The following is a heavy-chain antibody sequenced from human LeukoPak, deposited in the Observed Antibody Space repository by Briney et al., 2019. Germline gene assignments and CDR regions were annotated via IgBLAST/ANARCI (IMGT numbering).Heavy chain of an antibody. Sequence: GASVKVSCKASGYTFTGYYMHWVRQAPGQGLEWMGWINPNSGGTNYAQKFQGWVTMTRDTSISTAYMELSRLRSDDTAVYYWSRDRGYSSGWYDAFDFWGQGTMVHVFS. CDR1: GYTFTGYY. J-gene: IGHJ3*01. V-gene: IGHV1-2*04. D-gene: IGHD6-19*01. CDR2: INPNSGGT. CDR3: SRDRGYSSGWYDAFDF.